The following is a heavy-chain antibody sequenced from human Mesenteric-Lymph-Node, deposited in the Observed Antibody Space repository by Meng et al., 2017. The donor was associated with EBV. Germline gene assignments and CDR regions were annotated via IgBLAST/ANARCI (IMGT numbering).Heavy chain of an antibody. D-gene: IGHD3-22*01. CDR2: INVGNGDT. V-gene: IGHV1-3*01. J-gene: IGHJ5*02. CDR3: ARDSTGDSRRFDP. CDR1: GYTFTSYA. Sequence: GRLVQPGAEVKKPGASVKVSCEASGYTFTSYATHWVRQAPGQRLEWMGWINVGNGDTKYSQKFHGRVTITRDTSATTAYMELRSLTSEDTAVYYCARDSTGDSRRFDPWGQGTLVTVSS.